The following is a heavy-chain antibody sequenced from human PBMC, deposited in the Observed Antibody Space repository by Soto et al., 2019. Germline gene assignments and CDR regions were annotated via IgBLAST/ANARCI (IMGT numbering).Heavy chain of an antibody. CDR3: AKDRGITIFGVAGGMDV. CDR1: GFTFSSYG. D-gene: IGHD3-3*01. J-gene: IGHJ6*02. CDR2: ISYDGSNK. Sequence: QVQLVESGGGVVQPGRSLRLSCAASGFTFSSYGMHWVRQAPGKGLEWVAVISYDGSNKYYADSVKGRFTISRDNSKNTLYLQMNSLRAEDTAVYDCAKDRGITIFGVAGGMDVWGQGTTVTVSS. V-gene: IGHV3-30*18.